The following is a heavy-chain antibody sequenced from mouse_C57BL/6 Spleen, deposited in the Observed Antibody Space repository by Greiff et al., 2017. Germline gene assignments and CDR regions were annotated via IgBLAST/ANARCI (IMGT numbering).Heavy chain of an antibody. CDR2: IDPSDSYT. CDR1: GYTFTSYW. D-gene: IGHD2-4*01. J-gene: IGHJ3*01. Sequence: QVQLQQPGAELVMPGASVKLSCKASGYTFTSYWMHWVKQRPGQGLEWIGEIDPSDSYTNYNQKFKGKSTLTVDQSSSTAYMQLSSLTSEDSAVYYCARGGYDYGQAWFAYWGQGTLVTVSA. CDR3: ARGGYDYGQAWFAY. V-gene: IGHV1-69*01.